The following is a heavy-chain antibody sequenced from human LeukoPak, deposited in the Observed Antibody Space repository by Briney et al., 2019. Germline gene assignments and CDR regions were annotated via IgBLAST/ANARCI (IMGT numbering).Heavy chain of an antibody. V-gene: IGHV3-23*01. D-gene: IGHD1-1*01. CDR3: ARRSGGTCDY. CDR2: IGASVSNT. J-gene: IGHJ4*02. Sequence: GGSLRLSCAASGFSLSNYAMDWGRQAPGKGLEWVSTIGASVSNTNYADSVKGRFTISRDNSTNTLSLQTSSLKVEDTAVYYCARRSGGTCDYWGQGTLVTVSS. CDR1: GFSLSNYA.